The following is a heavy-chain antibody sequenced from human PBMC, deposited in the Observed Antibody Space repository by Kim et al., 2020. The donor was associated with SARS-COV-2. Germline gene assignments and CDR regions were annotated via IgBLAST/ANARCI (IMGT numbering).Heavy chain of an antibody. J-gene: IGHJ4*02. V-gene: IGHV4-39*01. CDR1: GASISSSRYY. D-gene: IGHD2-2*02. CDR3: ARHIMSAYCSSTSCYSGVDY. CDR2: VSYRGRT. Sequence: SETLCLTCTVSGASISSSRYYWGWIRQPPGKGLEWIGSVSYRGRTYYNPSLKSRVTISVDTSKNDFSLRLSSVTAADTAVYYCARHIMSAYCSSTSCYSGVDYWGQGTLATVSS.